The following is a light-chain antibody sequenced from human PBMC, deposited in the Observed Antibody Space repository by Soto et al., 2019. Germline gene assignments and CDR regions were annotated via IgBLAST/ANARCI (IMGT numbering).Light chain of an antibody. CDR1: SSDVGGYNY. CDR3: SSYTSSSTLRV. Sequence: QSVLTQPASVSGSPGQSITISCTGTSSDVGGYNYVSWYQQHPGKAPKLMIYGVSNRPSGISNRFSGSKSGNTASLTISGLQAEDEADYHCSSYTSSSTLRVFGGGTQLTVL. V-gene: IGLV2-14*01. CDR2: GVS. J-gene: IGLJ3*02.